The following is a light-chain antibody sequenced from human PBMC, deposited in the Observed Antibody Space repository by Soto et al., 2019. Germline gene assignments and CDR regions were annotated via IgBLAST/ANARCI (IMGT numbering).Light chain of an antibody. CDR3: QQYGTSLYT. CDR2: GAS. CDR1: QSIDKSF. J-gene: IGKJ2*01. V-gene: IGKV3-20*01. Sequence: LLLTQSPGTLSLSPGERATLSRRASQSIDKSFLAWYQQKPGQAPRLLIYGASTRATGIPDRFSGSGSGTDFTLTINRLEPEDFALYYCQQYGTSLYTLGQGTKLEIK.